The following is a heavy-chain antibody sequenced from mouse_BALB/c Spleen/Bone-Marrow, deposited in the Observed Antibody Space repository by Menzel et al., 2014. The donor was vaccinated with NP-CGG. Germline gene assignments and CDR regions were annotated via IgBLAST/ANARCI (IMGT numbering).Heavy chain of an antibody. D-gene: IGHD2-3*01. V-gene: IGHV5-6-3*01. Sequence: EVKLVESGGGLVQPGGSLKLSCAASGFTFSSYGMSWVRQTPDKRLELVATINSNGGSTYYPDSVKGRFTISRDNAKNTLYLQMSSLKSEDTAMYYCARDGYYVFYAMGYWGQGTSVTVSS. CDR3: ARDGYYVFYAMGY. CDR2: INSNGGST. J-gene: IGHJ4*01. CDR1: GFTFSSYG.